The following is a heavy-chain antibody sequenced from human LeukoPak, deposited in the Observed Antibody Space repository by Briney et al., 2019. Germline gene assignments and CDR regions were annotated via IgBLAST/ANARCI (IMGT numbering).Heavy chain of an antibody. V-gene: IGHV5-51*01. CDR1: GHFFSNYW. D-gene: IGHD6-13*01. J-gene: IGHJ4*02. CDR3: ARTRGGSSWYYSLDY. Sequence: GESLKISCKGSGHFFSNYWIGWVRQMPGKGLEWMGIIYPGDSDTRYSPSFQGQVTISADESLSTAYLQWTSLKASDTAMYYCARTRGGSSWYYSLDYWGQGTLVTVSS. CDR2: IYPGDSDT.